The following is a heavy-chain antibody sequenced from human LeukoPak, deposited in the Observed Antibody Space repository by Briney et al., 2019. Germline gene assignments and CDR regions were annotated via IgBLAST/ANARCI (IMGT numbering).Heavy chain of an antibody. Sequence: ASVKVSCKASGYTFTSYYMHWVRQAPGQGLEWMGIINPSGGSTSYAQKFQGRVTMTRDTSTSTVYMELSSLRSEDTAGYYCARAYDSSGYYYGWFDPWGQGTLVTVSS. J-gene: IGHJ5*02. V-gene: IGHV1-46*01. CDR2: INPSGGST. D-gene: IGHD3-22*01. CDR1: GYTFTSYY. CDR3: ARAYDSSGYYYGWFDP.